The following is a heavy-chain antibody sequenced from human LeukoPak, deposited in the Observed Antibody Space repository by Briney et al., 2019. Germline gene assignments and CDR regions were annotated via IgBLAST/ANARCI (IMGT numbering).Heavy chain of an antibody. D-gene: IGHD3-10*01. CDR3: ARIHGESDAFDI. V-gene: IGHV4-59*01. J-gene: IGHJ3*02. CDR1: GGSISSYY. Sequence: SETLSLTCTVSGGSISSYYWSWIRQPPRKGLEWIGYIYYSGSTNYNPSLKSRVTISVDTSKNQFSLKLSSVTAADTAVYCCARIHGESDAFDIWGQGTMVTVSS. CDR2: IYYSGST.